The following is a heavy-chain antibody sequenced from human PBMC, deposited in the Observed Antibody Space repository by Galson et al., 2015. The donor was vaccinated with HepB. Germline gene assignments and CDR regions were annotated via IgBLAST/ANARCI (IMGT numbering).Heavy chain of an antibody. D-gene: IGHD1-26*01. CDR2: INSDGSST. Sequence: SLRLSCAAPGFTFSSYWMHRVRQAPGKGLVWVSGINSDGSSTSYADSVKGRFTISRDNAKNTLYLQMNSLRAEDTAVYYCARVDSIVGPDDAFDIWGQGTMVTVSS. J-gene: IGHJ3*02. V-gene: IGHV3-74*01. CDR1: GFTFSSYW. CDR3: ARVDSIVGPDDAFDI.